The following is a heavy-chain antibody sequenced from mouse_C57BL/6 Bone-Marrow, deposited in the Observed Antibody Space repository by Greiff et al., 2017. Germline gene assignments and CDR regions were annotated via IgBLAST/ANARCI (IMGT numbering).Heavy chain of an antibody. CDR2: ISSGGSYT. D-gene: IGHD3-3*01. CDR3: ARGRGTNY. CDR1: GFTFRSYG. J-gene: IGHJ2*01. Sequence: EVQLVESGGDLVKPGGSLKLSCAASGFTFRSYGMYWVRQTPDQRLEWVATISSGGSYTYYPDSVKGRFTISRDNAKNTLYLQVSSLKSEDTAMYYCARGRGTNYWGQGTTLTVSA. V-gene: IGHV5-6*01.